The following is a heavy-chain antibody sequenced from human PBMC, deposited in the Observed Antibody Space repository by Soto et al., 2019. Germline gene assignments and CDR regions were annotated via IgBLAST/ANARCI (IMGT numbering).Heavy chain of an antibody. CDR3: ARGPN. J-gene: IGHJ4*02. V-gene: IGHV3-7*01. Sequence: GGSLRLSCAASGFNFNRDWMSWVRQVPGKGLEWVATINQDGSEKYYVDSVKGRFTISRDNAKNSLYLQMNSLRAEDTAVYYCARGPNWGQGTLVTVSS. CDR1: GFNFNRDW. CDR2: INQDGSEK.